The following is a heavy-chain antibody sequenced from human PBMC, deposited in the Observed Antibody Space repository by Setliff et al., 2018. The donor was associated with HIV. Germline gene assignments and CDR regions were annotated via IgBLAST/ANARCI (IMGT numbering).Heavy chain of an antibody. Sequence: ASVKVSCKASGYSFTNYAMHWVRQAPGQRLEWMGWINVDNDNTKYSQRLQDRVTIARDTSASTAYMELSSLRSEDTAVYYCARDLIRITPHGDLPFWGQGTLVTVSS. CDR2: INVDNDNT. CDR3: ARDLIRITPHGDLPF. CDR1: GYSFTNYA. J-gene: IGHJ4*02. D-gene: IGHD2-15*01. V-gene: IGHV1-3*01.